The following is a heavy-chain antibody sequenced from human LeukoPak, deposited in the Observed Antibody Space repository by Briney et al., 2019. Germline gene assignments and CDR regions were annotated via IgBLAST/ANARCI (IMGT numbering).Heavy chain of an antibody. D-gene: IGHD2-2*01. CDR3: ARHYLSDGILSTFDP. J-gene: IGHJ5*02. CDR2: IYYRGST. V-gene: IGHV4-39*01. Sequence: SETLSVTCTVSGGSISSSPYYWGWIRQPPGKGLEWIGTIYYRGSTYSNPSLNSRATISLDTSKNQFSLRLRSVTAADTALYYCARHYLSDGILSTFDPWGQGTLVTVSS. CDR1: GGSISSSPYY.